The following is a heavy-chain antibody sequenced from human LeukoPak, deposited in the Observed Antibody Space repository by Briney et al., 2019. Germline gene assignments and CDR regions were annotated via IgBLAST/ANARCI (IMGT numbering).Heavy chain of an antibody. V-gene: IGHV1-69*01. Sequence: SVKVSCKASGGTFRSYAFTWVRQAPGQGLEWMGGIIPVLGIANYAQKFQGRVTITADESTSTAYMELSSVTAADTAVYYCARTTEEVSGCSFAYWGQGTLVPVSS. CDR2: IIPVLGIA. J-gene: IGHJ4*02. CDR1: GGTFRSYA. D-gene: IGHD2-15*01. CDR3: ARTTEEVSGCSFAY.